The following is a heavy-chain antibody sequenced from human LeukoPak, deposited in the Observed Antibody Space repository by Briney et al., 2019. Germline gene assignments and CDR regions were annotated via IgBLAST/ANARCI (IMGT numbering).Heavy chain of an antibody. Sequence: ASVKVSCKASGYTLTGYCMHWVRQAPGQGLEWLGWINPNSGGTNYAQKFQGRVTMTRDTSISTAYMELSRLRSDDTAVYYCARVFGIAARCFDYWGQGTLVTVSS. V-gene: IGHV1-2*02. J-gene: IGHJ4*02. CDR1: GYTLTGYC. D-gene: IGHD6-6*01. CDR2: INPNSGGT. CDR3: ARVFGIAARCFDY.